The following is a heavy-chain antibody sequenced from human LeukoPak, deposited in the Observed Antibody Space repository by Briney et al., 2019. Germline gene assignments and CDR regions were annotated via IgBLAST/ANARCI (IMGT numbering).Heavy chain of an antibody. CDR3: AKERCTSTSCPFDY. D-gene: IGHD2-2*01. V-gene: IGHV4-31*03. CDR2: ISYRGST. CDR1: GDSISSGRHY. J-gene: IGHJ4*02. Sequence: SETLSLTCTVSGDSISSGRHYWSWIRQHPVQGLERIGYISYRGSTSYNPSLKSRVTMSLDTSKNQFSLRLNSVTAADTAVYYCAKERCTSTSCPFDYWGQGILVTVSS.